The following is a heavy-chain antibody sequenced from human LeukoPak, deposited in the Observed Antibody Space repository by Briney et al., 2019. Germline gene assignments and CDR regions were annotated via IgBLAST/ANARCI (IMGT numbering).Heavy chain of an antibody. V-gene: IGHV3-23*01. CDR1: GFTFSSSA. CDR2: ISNNGGYT. Sequence: PGGSLRLSCAASGFTFSSSAMSWVRQAPGKGLEWVSAISNNGGYTYYADSVQGRFTISRDNSKSTLCLQMNNLRAEDTAVYYCAGRVTGYSSGYVYWGQGTLVTVSS. J-gene: IGHJ4*02. D-gene: IGHD5-18*01. CDR3: AGRVTGYSSGYVY.